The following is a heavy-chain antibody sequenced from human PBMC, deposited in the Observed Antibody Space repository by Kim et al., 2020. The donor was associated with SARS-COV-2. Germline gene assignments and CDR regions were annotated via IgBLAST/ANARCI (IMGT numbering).Heavy chain of an antibody. CDR1: GGSISSYY. J-gene: IGHJ6*01. D-gene: IGHD6-13*01. Sequence: SETLSLTCTVSGGSISSYYWSWIRQPPGKGLEWIGYIYYSGSTNYNPSLKSRVTISVDTSKNQFSLKLSSVTAADTAVYYCARENSSSWGYYYYYGMDV. V-gene: IGHV4-59*13. CDR3: ARENSSSWGYYYYYGMDV. CDR2: IYYSGST.